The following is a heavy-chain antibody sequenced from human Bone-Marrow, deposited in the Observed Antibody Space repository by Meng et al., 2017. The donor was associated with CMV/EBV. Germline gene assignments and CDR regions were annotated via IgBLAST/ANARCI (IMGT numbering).Heavy chain of an antibody. CDR1: GFTFSSYW. Sequence: GESLKISCAASGFTFSSYWMSWVRQAPGKGLEWVANIKQDGSEKYYVDSVKGRFTISRDDSKSTLYLQMGSLRTEDTAVYYCARDRLNSSSWETDWFDPWGQGTLVTVSS. CDR2: IKQDGSEK. CDR3: ARDRLNSSSWETDWFDP. J-gene: IGHJ5*02. D-gene: IGHD6-13*01. V-gene: IGHV3-7*01.